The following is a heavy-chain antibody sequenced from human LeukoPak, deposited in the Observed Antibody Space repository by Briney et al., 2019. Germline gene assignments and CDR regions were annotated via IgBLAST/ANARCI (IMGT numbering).Heavy chain of an antibody. CDR3: AKDHGSGFGLDP. CDR1: GFTFSSYS. J-gene: IGHJ5*02. V-gene: IGHV3-21*01. Sequence: GGSLRLSCAASGFTFSSYSMNWVRQAPGKGLEWVSSISSSSSYIYYADSVKGRFTISRDNAKNSLYLQMNSLRAEDTAVYYCAKDHGSGFGLDPWGQGTLVTVSS. D-gene: IGHD3-10*01. CDR2: ISSSSSYI.